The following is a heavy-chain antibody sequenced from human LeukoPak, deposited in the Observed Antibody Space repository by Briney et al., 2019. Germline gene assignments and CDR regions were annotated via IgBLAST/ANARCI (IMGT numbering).Heavy chain of an antibody. CDR2: ISAYNGNT. V-gene: IGHV1-18*01. D-gene: IGHD1-26*01. Sequence: GASVKVSCKASGYTFTSYGISWVRQAPGQGLEWMGWISAYNGNTNYAQKLQGRVTMTTDTSTSTAYMELRSLRSDDTAVYYCARDGSLYSGNYYFDYWGQGTLVTVSS. CDR3: ARDGSLYSGNYYFDY. CDR1: GYTFTSYG. J-gene: IGHJ4*02.